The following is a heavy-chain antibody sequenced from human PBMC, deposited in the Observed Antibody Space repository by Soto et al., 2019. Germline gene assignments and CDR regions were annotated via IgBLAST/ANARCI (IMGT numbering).Heavy chain of an antibody. J-gene: IGHJ6*02. V-gene: IGHV3-21*01. D-gene: IGHD3-3*01. Sequence: GGSLRLSCAASGFSLSSYSMNWVRQAPGKGLEWVSSISSSSRYIYYADSVRDRFTISRDNAKNSLYLQMNSLRAEDTAVYYCARDQQRATYYDSPAPCYYYYGMDVWGQGTTVTVSS. CDR1: GFSLSSYS. CDR2: ISSSSRYI. CDR3: ARDQQRATYYDSPAPCYYYYGMDV.